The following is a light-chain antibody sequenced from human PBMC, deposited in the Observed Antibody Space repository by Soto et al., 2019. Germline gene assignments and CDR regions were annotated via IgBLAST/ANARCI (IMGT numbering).Light chain of an antibody. Sequence: DIQMTQSPSTLSASVGDRVTITCRDRQSISAWLAWYQQKPGKAPKLLLYKSSSLECGVPSRFSVSVSGTEFTLTISSLQPEDFATYYCQQYNSDSRTFDQGTKVEIK. J-gene: IGKJ1*01. CDR3: QQYNSDSRT. V-gene: IGKV1-5*03. CDR2: KSS. CDR1: QSISAW.